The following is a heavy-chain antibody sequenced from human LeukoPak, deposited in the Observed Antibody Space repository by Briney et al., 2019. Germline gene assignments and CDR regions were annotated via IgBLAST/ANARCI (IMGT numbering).Heavy chain of an antibody. CDR1: GGSFSGYY. J-gene: IGHJ4*02. CDR2: INHSGST. V-gene: IGHV4-34*01. D-gene: IGHD6-19*01. Sequence: PSETLSLTWAVYGGSFSGYYWSWIRQPPGKGLEWIGEINHSGSTNYNPSLKSRVTISVDTSKNQFSLKLSSVTAADTAVYYCAREQWLAYYFDYWGQGTLVTVSS. CDR3: AREQWLAYYFDY.